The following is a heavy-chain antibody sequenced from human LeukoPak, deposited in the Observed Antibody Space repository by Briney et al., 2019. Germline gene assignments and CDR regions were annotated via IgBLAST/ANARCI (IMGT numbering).Heavy chain of an antibody. Sequence: ASVKVSCKGSGYTFTSYAIQWVRQAPGQRLEWMGWINAGHGNTKYSQNFQGRVTITRDTSASTAYMELSSLRSEDTAVYYCARGAGFAEPLPEYWGQGTLLTVSS. CDR3: ARGAGFAEPLPEY. J-gene: IGHJ4*02. CDR1: GYTFTSYA. V-gene: IGHV1-3*01. CDR2: INAGHGNT. D-gene: IGHD1-14*01.